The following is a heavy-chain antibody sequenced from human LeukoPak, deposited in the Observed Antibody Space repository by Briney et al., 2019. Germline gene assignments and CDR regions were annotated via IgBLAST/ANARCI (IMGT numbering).Heavy chain of an antibody. J-gene: IGHJ1*01. CDR1: GGSTSSGDYY. D-gene: IGHD4-17*01. Sequence: SETLSLTCTVSGGSTSSGDYYWSWIRQPPGKGLEWIGYIYYSGSTYYNPSLKSRVTMSVDTSKNQFSLKLSSVTAADTAVYYCARLDGDWPYFQHWGQGTLVTVSS. CDR3: ARLDGDWPYFQH. V-gene: IGHV4-30-4*01. CDR2: IYYSGST.